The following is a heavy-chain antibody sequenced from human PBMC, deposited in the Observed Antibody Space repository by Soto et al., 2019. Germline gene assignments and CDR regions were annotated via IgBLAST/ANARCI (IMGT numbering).Heavy chain of an antibody. CDR1: GFTVSSNY. J-gene: IGHJ5*02. CDR2: IYSGGST. D-gene: IGHD2-15*01. V-gene: IGHV3-66*01. Sequence: EVQLVESGGGLFQPGGSLRLSCAASGFTVSSNYMSWVRQAPGKWLEWVSVIYSGGSTYYADSVKGRFTISRDNSKNALYLQMNSLRAADTAVYYCARAPRGGWPNWFDPWGQGPLVTVSS. CDR3: ARAPRGGWPNWFDP.